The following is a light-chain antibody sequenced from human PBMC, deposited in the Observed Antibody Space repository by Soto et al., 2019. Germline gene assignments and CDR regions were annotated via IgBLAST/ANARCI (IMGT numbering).Light chain of an antibody. V-gene: IGKV1-12*01. CDR2: AAS. CDR3: QQANSFPFT. Sequence: DIQMTQSPSSVSASVGDRVTITCRASQGISSWLAWYQQKPGKAPKLLISAASSLQSGVPSRFSGSGPGTDFPLPVSSLQPEDFAIYCCQQANSFPFTVGPGPKVDIK. CDR1: QGISSW. J-gene: IGKJ3*01.